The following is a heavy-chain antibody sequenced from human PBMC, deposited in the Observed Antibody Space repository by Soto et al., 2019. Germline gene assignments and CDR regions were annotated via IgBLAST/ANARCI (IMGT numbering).Heavy chain of an antibody. CDR1: QFTFSNYG. Sequence: GGSLRLSCAASQFTFSNYGMHWARQAPGKGLEWVAVISYDGSNKYYADSVKGRFIISRDNSKNTLSLQMNSLRAEDTAVYYCARGYCFGGSCFNFDYWGQGTLVTVSS. D-gene: IGHD2-15*01. J-gene: IGHJ4*02. CDR3: ARGYCFGGSCFNFDY. CDR2: ISYDGSNK. V-gene: IGHV3-30*03.